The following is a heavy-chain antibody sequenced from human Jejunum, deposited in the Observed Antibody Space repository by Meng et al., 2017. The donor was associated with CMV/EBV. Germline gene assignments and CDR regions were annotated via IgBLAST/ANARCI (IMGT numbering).Heavy chain of an antibody. J-gene: IGHJ4*02. Sequence: FCCAWIRQPPGKGLEWIGSLSYSGSGTFFDSGSTYYNPSLGGRVTMSVDTSNNQFSLDLRSVTAADTAVYYCARHSDRLVVNAFDYWGQGILVTVSS. D-gene: IGHD2-8*02. CDR2: LSYSGSGTFFDSGST. CDR3: ARHSDRLVVNAFDY. V-gene: IGHV4-39*01. CDR1: FC.